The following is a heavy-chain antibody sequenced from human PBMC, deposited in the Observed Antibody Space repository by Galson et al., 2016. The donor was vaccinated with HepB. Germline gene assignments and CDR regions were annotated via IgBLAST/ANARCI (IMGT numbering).Heavy chain of an antibody. Sequence: ETLSLTCTVSGGSISSGGYYWSWIRQPGGKGLEWIGTIYYRGTTYYNPSLKSRLTMDVDTSKNQFSLKLSSVTAADTSVYYCARLVHGGTFFDSWGQGTLVTVSS. CDR3: ARLVHGGTFFDS. D-gene: IGHD1-14*01. CDR2: IYYRGTT. CDR1: GGSISSGGYY. J-gene: IGHJ4*02. V-gene: IGHV4-39*01.